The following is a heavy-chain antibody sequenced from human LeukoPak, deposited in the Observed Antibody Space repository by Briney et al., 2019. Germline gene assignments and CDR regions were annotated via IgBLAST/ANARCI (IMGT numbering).Heavy chain of an antibody. J-gene: IGHJ4*02. V-gene: IGHV4-39*01. CDR1: GGSISSSSYY. CDR3: ARLGRGVAVAGFDY. Sequence: TSETLSLTCTVSGGSISSSSYYWGWIRHPPGKWLECIGSIYYSGSTYYNPSLKSRVTISVDTSKNQFSLKLSSVTAADTAVYYCARLGRGVAVAGFDYWGQGTLVTVSS. D-gene: IGHD6-19*01. CDR2: IYYSGST.